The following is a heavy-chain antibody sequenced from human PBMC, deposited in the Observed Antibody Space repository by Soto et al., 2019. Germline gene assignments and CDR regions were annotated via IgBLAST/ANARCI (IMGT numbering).Heavy chain of an antibody. J-gene: IGHJ6*02. CDR1: GFTFSSYA. V-gene: IGHV3-23*01. CDR2: ISGSGGST. D-gene: IGHD6-13*01. CDR3: AKDHLGASAGTLPRGYYYYGMDV. Sequence: EVQLLESGGGLVQPGGSLRLSCAASGFTFSSYAMSWVRQAPGKGLEWVSAISGSGGSTYYADSVKGRFTISRDNSKNTLYLQMNSLRAEDTAVYYCAKDHLGASAGTLPRGYYYYGMDVWGQGTTVTVSS.